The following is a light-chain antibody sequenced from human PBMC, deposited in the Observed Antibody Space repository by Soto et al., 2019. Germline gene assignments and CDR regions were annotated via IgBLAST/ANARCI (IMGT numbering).Light chain of an antibody. CDR1: TSNIGSNF. CDR3: AAWDDSLSGVV. V-gene: IGLV1-47*01. J-gene: IGLJ2*01. Sequence: QSVLTQPPSASGTPGQRVTISCSGDTSNIGSNFVYWYQQLPGKAPKLLIYRNDQRPSGVPDRFSGSRPGTSASLAIDGLRSEDEAEYYCAAWDDSLSGVVFGGGTKLTVL. CDR2: RND.